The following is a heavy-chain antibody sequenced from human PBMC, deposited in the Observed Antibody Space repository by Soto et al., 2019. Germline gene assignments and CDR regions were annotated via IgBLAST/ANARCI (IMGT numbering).Heavy chain of an antibody. CDR3: ARRARPDFYYMDV. V-gene: IGHV3-64*01. J-gene: IGHJ6*03. D-gene: IGHD6-6*01. CDR1: GFTLSGYA. Sequence: EVQLAESGGGLAQPGGSLRLSCAASGFTLSGYAMDWVRQAPGKGLEYVSGISSNGVGTYYANSVQGRFTISRDNSKNKVYLQMGSLRPEDMAVYYCARRARPDFYYMDVWGKGTPVTVSS. CDR2: ISSNGVGT.